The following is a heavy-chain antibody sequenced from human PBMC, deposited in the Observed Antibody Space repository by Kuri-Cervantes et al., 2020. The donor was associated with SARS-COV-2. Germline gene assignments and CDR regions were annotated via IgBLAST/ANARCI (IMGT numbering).Heavy chain of an antibody. D-gene: IGHD3-3*01. CDR2: IYSGGST. CDR3: ARARGEYDFWSGYYPSYYYYYGMDV. V-gene: IGHV3-53*01. CDR1: GFTVSSNY. J-gene: IGHJ6*02. Sequence: GESLKISCAVSGFTVSSNYMSWVRQAPGKGLEWVSVIYSGGSTYYADSVKGRFTISRDNSKNTLYLQMNSLRAEDTAVYYCARARGEYDFWSGYYPSYYYYYGMDVWGQGTTVTVSS.